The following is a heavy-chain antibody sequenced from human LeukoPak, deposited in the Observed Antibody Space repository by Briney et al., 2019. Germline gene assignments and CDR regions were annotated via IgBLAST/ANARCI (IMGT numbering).Heavy chain of an antibody. V-gene: IGHV4-59*08. D-gene: IGHD6-19*01. CDR2: IYYSGST. CDR1: GGSISSYY. Sequence: PSETLSLTCTVSGGSISSYYWSWIRQPPAKGLEWIGYIYYSGSTNYNPSLKSRVTISVDTSKNQFSLKLSSVTAADTAVYYCARHSGYSSGWYGHWGQGTLVTVSS. J-gene: IGHJ5*02. CDR3: ARHSGYSSGWYGH.